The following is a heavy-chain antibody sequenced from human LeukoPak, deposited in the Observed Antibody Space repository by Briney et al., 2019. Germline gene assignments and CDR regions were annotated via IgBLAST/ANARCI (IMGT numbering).Heavy chain of an antibody. D-gene: IGHD1-26*01. V-gene: IGHV1-8*01. Sequence: GASVKVSCKASGYTFTSYDINWVRQATGQGLEWMGWMDPNSGNTGYAQKFQGRVTMTRNNSISTAYMELSSLRSEDTAVYYCARGSVGAKVCDYWGQGTLVTVSS. CDR2: MDPNSGNT. CDR1: GYTFTSYD. CDR3: ARGSVGAKVCDY. J-gene: IGHJ4*02.